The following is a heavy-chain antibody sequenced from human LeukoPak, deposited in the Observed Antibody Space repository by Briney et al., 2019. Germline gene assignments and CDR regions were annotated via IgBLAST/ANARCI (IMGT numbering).Heavy chain of an antibody. CDR2: IWYDGSNK. V-gene: IGHV3-33*01. CDR1: GFTFSSYG. Sequence: PGGSLRLSCAASGFTFSSYGMHWVRQAPGKGLEWVAVIWYDGSNKYYADSVKGRFTISRDNSKNTLYLQMNSLRAEDTAVYYCARAGYSGYDVFDYWGQGTLVTVSS. J-gene: IGHJ4*02. D-gene: IGHD5-12*01. CDR3: ARAGYSGYDVFDY.